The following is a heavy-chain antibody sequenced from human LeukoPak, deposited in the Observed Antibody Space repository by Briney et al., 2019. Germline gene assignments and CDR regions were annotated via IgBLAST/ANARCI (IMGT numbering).Heavy chain of an antibody. J-gene: IGHJ6*02. CDR1: GYTFTSYY. Sequence: ASVKVSCKASGYTFTSYYMHWVRQAPGQGLEWMGIINPSGGSTSYAQKFQGRVTMTRDTSTSTVYMELSSLRSEDTAVYYCASTATVVTPDYYYYGMDVWGRGTTVTVSS. D-gene: IGHD4-23*01. CDR2: INPSGGST. V-gene: IGHV1-46*01. CDR3: ASTATVVTPDYYYYGMDV.